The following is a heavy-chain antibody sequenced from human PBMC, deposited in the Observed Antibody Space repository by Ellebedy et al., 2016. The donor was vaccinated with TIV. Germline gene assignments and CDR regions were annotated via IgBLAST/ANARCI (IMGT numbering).Heavy chain of an antibody. D-gene: IGHD6-19*01. Sequence: AASVKVSCKASGYTFTGYYMHWLRQAPGQGLEWMGWNNPNSSDTKYAQKFQGRVTVTRDTPISTAYMELSGLTSDDTAVYYCARVNSAWYHDYWGQGTLLTVSS. CDR2: NNPNSSDT. J-gene: IGHJ4*02. V-gene: IGHV1-2*02. CDR1: GYTFTGYY. CDR3: ARVNSAWYHDY.